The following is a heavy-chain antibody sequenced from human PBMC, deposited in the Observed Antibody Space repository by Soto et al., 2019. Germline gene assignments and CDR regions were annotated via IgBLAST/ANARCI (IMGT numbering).Heavy chain of an antibody. D-gene: IGHD4-17*01. CDR3: VRDYGDTPDAFEI. CDR2: ISWKSGNI. Sequence: EVQLVESGGGFVQPGRSLRLSCAASGFTFDDHAMHWVRQAPGKGLEWVSGISWKSGNIGYGDSVKGRFTSSRDNAKNSLYLQMNSLRPEDTALYYCVRDYGDTPDAFEIWGQGTMVTVSS. V-gene: IGHV3-9*01. CDR1: GFTFDDHA. J-gene: IGHJ3*02.